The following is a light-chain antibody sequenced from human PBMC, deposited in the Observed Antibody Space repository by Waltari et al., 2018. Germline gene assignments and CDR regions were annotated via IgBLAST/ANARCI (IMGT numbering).Light chain of an antibody. CDR1: QSISYY. J-gene: IGKJ4*01. CDR3: QQTYNAPLT. V-gene: IGKV1-39*01. CDR2: VAS. Sequence: TCPANQSISYYLKWDQQKAGQAPKLLIYVASSLETGVPSRFSGSGSGTDFTLTISNLQPEDFATYLCQQTYNAPLTFGGGTKVEIK.